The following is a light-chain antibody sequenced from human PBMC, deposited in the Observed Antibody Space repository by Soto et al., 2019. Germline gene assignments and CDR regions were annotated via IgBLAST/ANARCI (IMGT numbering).Light chain of an antibody. J-gene: IGLJ1*01. CDR1: SSDVGNYIF. Sequence: QSALTQPASVSGSPGQSITISCTRTSSDVGNYIFVSWYRQHPGKAPKLMIYDINNRPSGVSNRFSGSKSGNTASLTISGLQAEDEADYYCVSYTTSASYVFGTGTKVTVL. CDR3: VSYTTSASYV. V-gene: IGLV2-14*01. CDR2: DIN.